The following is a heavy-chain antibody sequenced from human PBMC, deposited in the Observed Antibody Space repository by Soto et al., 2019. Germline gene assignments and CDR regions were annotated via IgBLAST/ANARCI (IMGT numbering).Heavy chain of an antibody. CDR3: ARGPGYSYGYCPY. V-gene: IGHV3-30-3*01. CDR2: ISYDGSNK. Sequence: PGGSLRLSCAASGFTFSSYAMHWVRQAPGKGLEWVAVISYDGSNKYYADSVKGRFTISRDNSKNTLYLQMNSLRAEDTAVYYCARGPGYSYGYCPYWGQGTLVTVSS. D-gene: IGHD5-18*01. J-gene: IGHJ4*02. CDR1: GFTFSSYA.